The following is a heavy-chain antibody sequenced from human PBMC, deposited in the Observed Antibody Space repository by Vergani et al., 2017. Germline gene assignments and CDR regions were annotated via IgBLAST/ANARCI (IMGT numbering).Heavy chain of an antibody. CDR1: GFTFSSYG. D-gene: IGHD6-19*01. CDR2: IRYDGSNK. V-gene: IGHV3-30*02. CDR3: AKGPGPYSSGWYSY. J-gene: IGHJ4*02. Sequence: QVQLVESGGGVVQPGGSLRLSCAASGFTFSSYGMHWVRQAPGKGLEWVAFIRYDGSNKYYADSVKGRFTISSDNSKNTLYLQMNSLRAEDTAVYYCAKGPGPYSSGWYSYWGQGTLVTVSS.